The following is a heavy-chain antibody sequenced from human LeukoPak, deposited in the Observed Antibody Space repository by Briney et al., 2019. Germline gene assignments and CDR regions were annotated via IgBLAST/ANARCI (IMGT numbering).Heavy chain of an antibody. CDR2: VYYSGAT. CDR3: ARQDTITTPGVDY. D-gene: IGHD3-3*01. J-gene: IGHJ4*02. V-gene: IGHV4-39*01. CDR1: GGSISGSSYY. Sequence: SETLSLTCTVSGGSISGSSYYWGWLRQPPGKGLEWIGNVYYSGATYYSPSLKSRVTISVDTSKNQFSLKLSSVTAADTAVYYCARQDTITTPGVDYWGQGTPVTVSS.